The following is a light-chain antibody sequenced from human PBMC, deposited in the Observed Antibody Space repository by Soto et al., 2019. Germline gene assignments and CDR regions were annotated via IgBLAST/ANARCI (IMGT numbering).Light chain of an antibody. CDR1: QSVTNNY. CDR3: QQYGSSPRT. Sequence: EVVLTQSPGTLSLSPGERATLSCRASQSVTNNYLAWYQQKPGQAPRLLIYGASSRATGIPDRFSGSGSGTYFTLTISTLEPEDLAVYYCQQYGSSPRTFGQGTKLEI. V-gene: IGKV3-20*01. J-gene: IGKJ2*01. CDR2: GAS.